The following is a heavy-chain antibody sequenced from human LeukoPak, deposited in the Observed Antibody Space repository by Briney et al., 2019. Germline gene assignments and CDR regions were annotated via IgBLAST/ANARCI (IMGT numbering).Heavy chain of an antibody. CDR1: GYTFTSYA. D-gene: IGHD4-11*01. V-gene: IGHV1-3*01. Sequence: GASVKVSCKAPGYTFTSYAMHWVRQAPGQRLEWMGWINAGNGNTKYSQKFQGRVTITRDTSASTAYMELSSLRSEDTAVYYCARGRSTVTTPFDYWGQGTLVTVSS. CDR2: INAGNGNT. CDR3: ARGRSTVTTPFDY. J-gene: IGHJ4*02.